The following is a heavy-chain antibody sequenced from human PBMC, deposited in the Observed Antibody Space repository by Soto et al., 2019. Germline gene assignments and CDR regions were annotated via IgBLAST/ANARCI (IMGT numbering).Heavy chain of an antibody. D-gene: IGHD1-20*01. CDR2: IFYSGTT. V-gene: IGHV4-31*03. Sequence: SETLSLTCTVSGGSISSGGYYWSWIRQHPGKGLEWIGYIFYSGTTYYNPSLKSRVTISVDTSKNQFSLKLSSVTAADTAVYYCASKPYNWNTWMIYWGPGILVTVSS. CDR3: ASKPYNWNTWMIY. J-gene: IGHJ4*02. CDR1: GGSISSGGYY.